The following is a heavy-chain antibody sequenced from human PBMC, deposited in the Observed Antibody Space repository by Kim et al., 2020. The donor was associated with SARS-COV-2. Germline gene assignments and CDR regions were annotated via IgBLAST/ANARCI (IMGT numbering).Heavy chain of an antibody. CDR3: AREGRQRASRPTYIVGGD. J-gene: IGHJ4*02. CDR2: INPNSGGT. V-gene: IGHV1-2*06. CDR1: GYTFTGYY. Sequence: ASVKVSCKASGYTFTGYYMHWVRQAPGQGLEWMGRINPNSGGTNYAQKFQGRVTMTRDTSISTAYMELSRLRSDDTAVYYCAREGRQRASRPTYIVGGDWGQGTLVTVSS. D-gene: IGHD1-26*01.